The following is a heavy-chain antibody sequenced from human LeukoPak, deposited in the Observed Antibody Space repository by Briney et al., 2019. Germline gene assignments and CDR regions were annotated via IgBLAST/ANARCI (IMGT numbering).Heavy chain of an antibody. CDR1: GXSFTSYW. CDR2: SYPGDSDT. Sequence: GESLKISCKGSGXSFTSYWSGWVRQMPGKGLEWMGISYPGDSDTRYSPSFQGQVTISAAKSISTAYLQWSSLKASDTAMHYCARRTATTTLGAFDYWGQGTLVTVSS. D-gene: IGHD5-24*01. V-gene: IGHV5-51*02. CDR3: ARRTATTTLGAFDY. J-gene: IGHJ4*02.